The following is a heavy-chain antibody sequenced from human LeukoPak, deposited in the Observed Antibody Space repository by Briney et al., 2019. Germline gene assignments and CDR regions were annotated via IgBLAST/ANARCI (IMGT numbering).Heavy chain of an antibody. CDR1: GYTFTGYY. V-gene: IGHV1-2*06. Sequence: GASVKVSXKASGYTFTGYYMHWVRQAPGQGLEWMGRINPNSGGTKYAQKFQGRVTMTRDTSISTAYMELSRLRSADTPVYYCARDGGVYYDSSGYYRSEYWGQGSLVTVS. D-gene: IGHD3-22*01. CDR2: INPNSGGT. J-gene: IGHJ4*02. CDR3: ARDGGVYYDSSGYYRSEY.